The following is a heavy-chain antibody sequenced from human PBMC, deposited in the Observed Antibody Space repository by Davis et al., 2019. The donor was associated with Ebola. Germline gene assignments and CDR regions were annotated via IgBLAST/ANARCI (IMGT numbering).Heavy chain of an antibody. Sequence: ASVKVSCKASGYTFTSYYMHWVRQPPGQGLEWMGIINPSAGSTSYAQKFQGRVTMTRDTSTSTVYMELSSLRSEDTAVYYCARDKAYCGGDCYSPADYYYYYGMDVWGQGTTVTVSS. CDR2: INPSAGST. CDR3: ARDKAYCGGDCYSPADYYYYYGMDV. J-gene: IGHJ6*02. CDR1: GYTFTSYY. V-gene: IGHV1-46*01. D-gene: IGHD2-21*02.